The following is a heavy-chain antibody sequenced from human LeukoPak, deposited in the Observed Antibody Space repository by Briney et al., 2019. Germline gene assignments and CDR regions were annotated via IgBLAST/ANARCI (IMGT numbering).Heavy chain of an antibody. CDR2: VNGDGSST. J-gene: IGHJ3*02. CDR1: GFTCSNYW. CDR3: AKGSVLLWFGELLNDAFDI. V-gene: IGHV3-74*01. Sequence: GGSLRLSCAASGFTCSNYWMHWVRQAPGKGLVWVSRVNGDGSSTIYADSVKGRFTISRDNAKNTLYLHMNSLRAEDTAVYYCAKGSVLLWFGELLNDAFDIWGQGTMVTVSS. D-gene: IGHD3-10*01.